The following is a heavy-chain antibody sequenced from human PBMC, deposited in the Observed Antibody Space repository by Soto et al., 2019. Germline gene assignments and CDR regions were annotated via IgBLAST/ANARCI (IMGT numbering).Heavy chain of an antibody. CDR1: GFTFSSYA. J-gene: IGHJ3*02. CDR2: ISGSGGST. Sequence: GGSLRLSCAPSGFTFSSYAMSWVRQAPGKGLEWVSAISGSGGSTYYADSVKGRFTISRDNSKNPLYLQMNSLRAEDTAVYYCAKRQGQSSCYLSAFDIWGKGTMVTV. CDR3: AKRQGQSSCYLSAFDI. V-gene: IGHV3-23*01. D-gene: IGHD3-22*01.